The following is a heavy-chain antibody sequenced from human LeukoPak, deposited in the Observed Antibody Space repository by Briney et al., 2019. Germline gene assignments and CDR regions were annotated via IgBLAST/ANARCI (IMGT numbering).Heavy chain of an antibody. D-gene: IGHD3-10*01. CDR3: ATTQGNLFDY. J-gene: IGHJ4*02. CDR2: IYYSGST. Sequence: SETLSLTCTVSGGFITSYYWSWIRQTPGKGLEWIGYIYYSGSTNYNPSLKSRVTISVDTSKSQFSLKLSSVTAADTAVYYCATTQGNLFDYWGQGTLVTVSS. V-gene: IGHV4-59*08. CDR1: GGFITSYY.